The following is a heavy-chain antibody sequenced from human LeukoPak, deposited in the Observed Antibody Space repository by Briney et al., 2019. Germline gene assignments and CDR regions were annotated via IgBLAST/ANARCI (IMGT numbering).Heavy chain of an antibody. V-gene: IGHV3-7*03. J-gene: IGHJ6*03. CDR1: GFTFSSYW. Sequence: GGSLRLSCAASGFTFSSYWMSWVRQAPGKGVEWVANIKQDGSEQYYVDSVKGRFTISSDNAKNSLYLQVNSLGADDTVVYYCARYGGWLSPYYDFWSGFGRLPYYYYIDVCGKRNTVTVSS. CDR3: ARYGGWLSPYYDFWSGFGRLPYYYYIDV. CDR2: IKQDGSEQ. D-gene: IGHD3-3*01.